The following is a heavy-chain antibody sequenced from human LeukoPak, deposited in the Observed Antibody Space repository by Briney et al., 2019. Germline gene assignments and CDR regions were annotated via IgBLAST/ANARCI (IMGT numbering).Heavy chain of an antibody. CDR3: AKSPPSSLIAVVFTFDS. J-gene: IGHJ4*02. CDR1: GFTFSNYA. D-gene: IGHD3-22*01. CDR2: ISGSGGST. Sequence: GGSLRLSCAASGFTFSNYAMSWVRQTPGKGLEWVSAISGSGGSTYYADSVKGRFTISRDNSKNTLYLQMNSLRPEDTAVYYCAKSPPSSLIAVVFTFDSWGQGTLVTVSS. V-gene: IGHV3-23*01.